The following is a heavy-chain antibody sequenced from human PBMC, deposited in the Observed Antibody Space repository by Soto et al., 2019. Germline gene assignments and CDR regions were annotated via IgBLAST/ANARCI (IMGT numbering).Heavy chain of an antibody. J-gene: IGHJ4*02. CDR1: GYTFTSYA. V-gene: IGHV1-3*01. D-gene: IGHD1-26*01. Sequence: VKVSCKASGYTFTSYAMHWVRQAPGQRLEWMGWINAGNGNTKYSQKFQGRVTITADKSTSTAYMELSSLRSEDTAVYYCARDRDDPYLYYFDYWGQGTLVTVSS. CDR2: INAGNGNT. CDR3: ARDRDDPYLYYFDY.